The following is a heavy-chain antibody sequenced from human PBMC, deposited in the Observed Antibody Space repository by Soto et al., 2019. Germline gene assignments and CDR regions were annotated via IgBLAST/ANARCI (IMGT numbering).Heavy chain of an antibody. J-gene: IGHJ4*02. Sequence: ASVKVSCKASGYTFTSYGISWVRQAPGQGLEWMGWISAYNGNTNYAQKLQGRVTMTTDTSTSTAYMELRSLRSDDTAVYYCARVNIQEYDYSYFDYWGQGNLVTVSS. CDR3: ARVNIQEYDYSYFDY. V-gene: IGHV1-18*01. D-gene: IGHD2-21*01. CDR1: GYTFTSYG. CDR2: ISAYNGNT.